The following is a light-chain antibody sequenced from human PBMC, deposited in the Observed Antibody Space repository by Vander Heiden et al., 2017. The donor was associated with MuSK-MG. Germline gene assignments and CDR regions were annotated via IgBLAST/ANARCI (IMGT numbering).Light chain of an antibody. CDR3: CSYADIFTYV. Sequence: QSALTQPASVSGSPAQSITISCTGTSTDVGTFNFVSWYQQHPGKAPKLMISEVSKRPSGVSNRFSGSKSGNTASLTISGLQAEDEADYYCCSYADIFTYVFGSGTKVTVL. J-gene: IGLJ1*01. V-gene: IGLV2-23*02. CDR1: STDVGTFNF. CDR2: EVS.